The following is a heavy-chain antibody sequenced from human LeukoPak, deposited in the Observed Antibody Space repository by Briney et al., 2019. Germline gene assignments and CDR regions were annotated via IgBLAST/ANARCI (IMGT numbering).Heavy chain of an antibody. J-gene: IGHJ4*02. CDR1: GYSFSNYW. CDR3: ARHFRGAVATYYFDY. D-gene: IGHD6-19*01. V-gene: IGHV5-10-1*01. CDR2: IDPSDSYT. Sequence: GESLKISCKGSGYSFSNYWINWVRQMPGKGLEWMGRIDPSDSYTNYSPSFQGHVTISADKSVTTAYLQWSSLKASDTVMYYCARHFRGAVATYYFDYWGQGTLVTVSS.